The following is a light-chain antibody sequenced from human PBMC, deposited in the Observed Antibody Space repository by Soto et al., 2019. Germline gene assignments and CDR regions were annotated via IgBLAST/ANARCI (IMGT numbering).Light chain of an antibody. CDR3: QHYNSYSGT. Sequence: DIPMTQSPSTLSASVGDRVTITCRASQSISTWLAWYRQKPGKAPKLLIYDASSLEAGVPSRFSGSGSGTEFTLTISSLQPDDFATYYCQHYNSYSGTFGQGTKVEIK. CDR1: QSISTW. V-gene: IGKV1-5*01. CDR2: DAS. J-gene: IGKJ1*01.